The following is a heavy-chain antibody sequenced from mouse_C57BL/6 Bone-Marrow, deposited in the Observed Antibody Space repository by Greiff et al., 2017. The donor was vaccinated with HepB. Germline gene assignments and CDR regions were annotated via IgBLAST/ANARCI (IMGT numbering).Heavy chain of an antibody. J-gene: IGHJ1*03. CDR1: GYTFTSYW. CDR2: VNPSNGGT. V-gene: IGHV1-53*01. CDR3: ARPDYGSRPYWYFDV. D-gene: IGHD1-1*01. Sequence: QVQLQQPGTELVKPGASVKLSCKASGYTFTSYWMHWVKQRPGQGLEWIGNVNPSNGGTNYNEKFKSKATLTVDKSSSTAYMQLSSLTSEDSAVYYCARPDYGSRPYWYFDVWGTGTTVTVSS.